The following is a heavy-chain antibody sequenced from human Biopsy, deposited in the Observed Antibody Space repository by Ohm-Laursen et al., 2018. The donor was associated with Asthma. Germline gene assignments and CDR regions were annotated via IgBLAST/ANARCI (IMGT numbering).Heavy chain of an antibody. J-gene: IGHJ6*02. V-gene: IGHV1-18*01. D-gene: IGHD3-10*01. Sequence: ASVKVSCKTSGFTFYSVGITWVRRAPGQGLEWMGWISVYNGNTKVAQKLQDRVTMITDTSTSTAYMELRSLRSDDTAVYFCARAVDYSHYYGIDVWGQGTTVTVS. CDR1: GFTFYSVG. CDR2: ISVYNGNT. CDR3: ARAVDYSHYYGIDV.